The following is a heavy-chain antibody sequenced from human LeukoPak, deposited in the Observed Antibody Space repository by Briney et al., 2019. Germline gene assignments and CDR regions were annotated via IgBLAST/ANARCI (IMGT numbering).Heavy chain of an antibody. J-gene: IGHJ4*02. V-gene: IGHV3-33*01. CDR2: IWYDGSNK. D-gene: IGHD3-22*01. Sequence: GRSLRLSCAASGFTFSSYGMHWVRQAPGKGLEWVAVIWYDGSNKYYADSVKGRFTISRDNSKNTLYLQMNSLRAEDTAVYYCAREEVVIRPYFDYWGRGTLVTVSS. CDR1: GFTFSSYG. CDR3: AREEVVIRPYFDY.